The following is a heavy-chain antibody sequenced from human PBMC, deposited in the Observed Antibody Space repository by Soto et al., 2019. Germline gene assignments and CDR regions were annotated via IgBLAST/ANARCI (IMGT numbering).Heavy chain of an antibody. Sequence: EVQLLESGGGLVQPGGSLRLSCAASGFTFSSYAMSWVRQAPGKGLEWVSAISGSGGSTYYADSVKGRFTISRDNSKNTLELQMNSLRAEDTAVYYCAKSRLLSNIVVVVAATPYYFDYWGQGTLVTVSS. CDR3: AKSRLLSNIVVVVAATPYYFDY. J-gene: IGHJ4*02. CDR1: GFTFSSYA. V-gene: IGHV3-23*01. CDR2: ISGSGGST. D-gene: IGHD2-15*01.